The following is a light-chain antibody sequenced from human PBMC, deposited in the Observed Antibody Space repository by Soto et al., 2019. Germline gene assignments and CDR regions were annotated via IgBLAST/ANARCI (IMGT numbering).Light chain of an antibody. Sequence: QSVLTQPAAVSXSPGQSISISCTGTRSDVGGYKHVSWYQQHPGKVPRLIIFDVSSRPSGVSHRFSGSKSGDTASLTISGLQAEDEADYYCSSYTSVNLYVFGTGTKVTVL. V-gene: IGLV2-14*03. CDR2: DVS. CDR3: SSYTSVNLYV. J-gene: IGLJ1*01. CDR1: RSDVGGYKH.